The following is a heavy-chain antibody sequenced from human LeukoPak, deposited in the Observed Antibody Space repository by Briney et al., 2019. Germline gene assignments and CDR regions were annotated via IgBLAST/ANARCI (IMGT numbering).Heavy chain of an antibody. CDR3: AREEGAPISAANV. CDR1: GYTFTTYY. V-gene: IGHV1-18*01. Sequence: ATVKVSCKASGYTFTTYYISWVRQAPGQGLEWMGWISAYNGNTYYAPKFQGRVTMTTDTSTSTAYMELRSLRSDDTAVYYCAREEGAPISAANVWGLGTMVTVSS. D-gene: IGHD6-13*01. J-gene: IGHJ3*01. CDR2: ISAYNGNT.